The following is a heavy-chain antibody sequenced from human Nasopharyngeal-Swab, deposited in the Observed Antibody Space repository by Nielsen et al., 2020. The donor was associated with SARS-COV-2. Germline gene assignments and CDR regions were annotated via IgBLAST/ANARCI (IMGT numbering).Heavy chain of an antibody. Sequence: ASVKVSCKASGYTFISYGISWVRQAPGQGLEWMGWISAYNGNTNYAQKLQGRVTMTTDTSTRTAYMELRSLRSDDTAVYYCARENSPPTYFDFWSGYSPNYFDYWGQGTLVTVSS. CDR2: ISAYNGNT. CDR3: ARENSPPTYFDFWSGYSPNYFDY. J-gene: IGHJ4*02. CDR1: GYTFISYG. V-gene: IGHV1-18*01. D-gene: IGHD3-3*01.